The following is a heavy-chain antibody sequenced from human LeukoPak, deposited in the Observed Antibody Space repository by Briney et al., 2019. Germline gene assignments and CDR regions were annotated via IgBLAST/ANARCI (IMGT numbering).Heavy chain of an antibody. J-gene: IGHJ4*02. CDR3: ARAEVGATFGY. D-gene: IGHD1-26*01. CDR1: GFTFSSYA. CDR2: ISYDGSNK. Sequence: GGSLRLSCAASGFTFSSYAMHWVRQAPGKGLEWVAVISYDGSNKYYADSVRGRFTISRDNSKNTLYLQMNSLRAEDTAVYYCARAEVGATFGYWGQGTLVTVSS. V-gene: IGHV3-30-3*01.